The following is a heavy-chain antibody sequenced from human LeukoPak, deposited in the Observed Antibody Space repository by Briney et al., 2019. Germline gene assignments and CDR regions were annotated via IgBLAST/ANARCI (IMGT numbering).Heavy chain of an antibody. D-gene: IGHD3-9*01. J-gene: IGHJ4*02. CDR3: ARDMNDILTGYYPVDY. CDR2: IRYDGSNK. Sequence: GGSLRLSCAASGFTFSSYGMHWVRQAPGKGLEWVAFIRYDGSNKYYADSVKGRFTISRDNAKNSLYLQMNSLRAEDTAVYYCARDMNDILTGYYPVDYWGQGTLVTVSS. CDR1: GFTFSSYG. V-gene: IGHV3-30*02.